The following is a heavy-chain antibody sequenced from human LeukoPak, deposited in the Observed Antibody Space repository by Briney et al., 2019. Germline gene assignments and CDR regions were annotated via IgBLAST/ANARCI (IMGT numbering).Heavy chain of an antibody. D-gene: IGHD2/OR15-2a*01. V-gene: IGHV4-39*07. CDR3: ARDDLRPSYGPGVAHDY. CDR2: IYYSGST. CDR1: GGSISSSSYY. J-gene: IGHJ4*02. Sequence: SETLSLTCTVSGGSISSSSYYWGWIRQPPGKGLEWIGSIYYSGSTYYNPSLKSRVTISVDTSKNQFSLKLSSVTAADTAVYYCARDDLRPSYGPGVAHDYWGQGTLVTVSS.